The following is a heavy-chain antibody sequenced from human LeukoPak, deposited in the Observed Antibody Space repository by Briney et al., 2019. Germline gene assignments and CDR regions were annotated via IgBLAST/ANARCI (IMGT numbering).Heavy chain of an antibody. Sequence: ASVKVSCKASGYTLTSYGISWVRQAPGQGLEWMGWISAYNGNTNYAQKFQGRVTITADKSTSTAYMELSSLRSEDTAVYYCASSRGADFWSGYSPYAGYFDYWGQGTLDTVSS. J-gene: IGHJ4*02. CDR2: ISAYNGNT. V-gene: IGHV1-18*01. CDR3: ASSRGADFWSGYSPYAGYFDY. D-gene: IGHD3-3*01. CDR1: GYTLTSYG.